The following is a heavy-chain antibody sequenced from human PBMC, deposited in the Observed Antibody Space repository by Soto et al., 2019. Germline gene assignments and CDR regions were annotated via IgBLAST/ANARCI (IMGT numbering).Heavy chain of an antibody. CDR1: GDTISTGGYS. J-gene: IGHJ4*02. Sequence: PSETLSLTCGVSGDTISTGGYSWAWIRQPPGKGLEWIGYIYYSGSTYYNPSLKSRVTISVDTSKNQFSLKLSSVTAADTAVYYCARKDKGPGYSGYDRAPFDYWGQGTLVTSPQ. V-gene: IGHV4-30-2*01. CDR2: IYYSGST. D-gene: IGHD5-12*01. CDR3: ARKDKGPGYSGYDRAPFDY.